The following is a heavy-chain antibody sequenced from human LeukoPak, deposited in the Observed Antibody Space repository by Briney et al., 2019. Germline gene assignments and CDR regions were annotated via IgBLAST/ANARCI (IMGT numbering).Heavy chain of an antibody. CDR2: ISGSGGST. V-gene: IGHV3-23*01. D-gene: IGHD3-22*01. J-gene: IGHJ4*02. CDR1: GFTSSSYA. CDR3: AKWGYYYDSSGYYYVPYFDY. Sequence: GGSLRLSCAASGFTSSSYAMSWVRQAPGKGLEWVSAISGSGGSTYYADSVKGRFTISRDNSKNTLYLQMNSLRAEDTAVYYCAKWGYYYDSSGYYYVPYFDYWGQGTLVTVSS.